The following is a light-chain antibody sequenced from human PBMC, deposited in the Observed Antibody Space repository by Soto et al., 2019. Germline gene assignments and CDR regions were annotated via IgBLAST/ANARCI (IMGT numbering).Light chain of an antibody. CDR3: AAWDDSLNGRV. CDR2: SNN. CDR1: YSNLKTNT. Sequence: QSVLTQPPSASGTPGQRVSISCSGSYSNLKTNTVNWYQHLSGTAPKLLIFSNNQRPSGVPDRFSGSKSGTSASLAITGLQSEDEADYYCAAWDDSLNGRVFGGGTKVTVL. J-gene: IGLJ2*01. V-gene: IGLV1-44*01.